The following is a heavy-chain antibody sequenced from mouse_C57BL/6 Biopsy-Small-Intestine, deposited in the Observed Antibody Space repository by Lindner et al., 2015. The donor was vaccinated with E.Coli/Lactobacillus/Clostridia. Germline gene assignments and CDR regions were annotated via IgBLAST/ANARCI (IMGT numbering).Heavy chain of an antibody. J-gene: IGHJ4*01. Sequence: VQLQESGGGLVQPKGSLKLSCAVSGFSFNTYAMNWVRQAPGKGLEWVARIRSKSNNYATYYADSVKDRFTISRDDSESMLYLQMNNLKTEDTAMYYCVRDYGNYYAMDYWGQGTSVTVSS. CDR2: IRSKSNNYAT. D-gene: IGHD2-1*01. V-gene: IGHV10-1*01. CDR3: VRDYGNYYAMDY. CDR1: GFSFNTYA.